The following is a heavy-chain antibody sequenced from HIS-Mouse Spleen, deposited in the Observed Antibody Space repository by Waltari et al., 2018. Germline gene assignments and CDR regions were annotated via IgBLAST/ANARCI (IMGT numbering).Heavy chain of an antibody. Sequence: QVQLQQWGAGLLKPSETLSLTCAVYGGSFSGYYWSWIRQPPGKGLEWIGSIYYSGSTYSNPSLKSRVTISVDTSKNQFSLKLSSVTAADTAVYYCAREIPYSSSWYDWYFDLWGRGTLVTVSS. V-gene: IGHV4-34*01. J-gene: IGHJ2*01. CDR1: GGSFSGYY. CDR3: AREIPYSSSWYDWYFDL. CDR2: IYYSGST. D-gene: IGHD6-13*01.